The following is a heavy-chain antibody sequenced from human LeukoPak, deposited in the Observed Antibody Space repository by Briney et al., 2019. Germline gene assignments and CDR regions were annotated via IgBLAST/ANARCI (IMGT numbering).Heavy chain of an antibody. CDR2: ISAYNGNT. V-gene: IGHV1-18*01. J-gene: IGHJ4*02. CDR1: GYTFTRYG. CDR3: ARDMYYYDSSGWDY. D-gene: IGHD3-22*01. Sequence: GASVKVSCKASGYTFTRYGISWVRQAPGQGLEWMGWISAYNGNTNYAQKLQGRVTMTTDTSTSTAYMELRSLRSDDTAVYYCARDMYYYDSSGWDYWGQGTLVTVSS.